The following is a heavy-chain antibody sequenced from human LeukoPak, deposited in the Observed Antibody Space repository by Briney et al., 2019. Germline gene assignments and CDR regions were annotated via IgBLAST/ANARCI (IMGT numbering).Heavy chain of an antibody. Sequence: GGSLRLSCAASGFTFSSYAMSWVRQAPGKGLEWVSAISGSGGSTYYADSVKGRFTISRDNSKNTLYLQMNSLRAEDTAVYYCANNYCSGGSCYRDYYYSGMDVWGQGTTVTVSS. CDR3: ANNYCSGGSCYRDYYYSGMDV. J-gene: IGHJ6*02. V-gene: IGHV3-23*01. D-gene: IGHD2-15*01. CDR2: ISGSGGST. CDR1: GFTFSSYA.